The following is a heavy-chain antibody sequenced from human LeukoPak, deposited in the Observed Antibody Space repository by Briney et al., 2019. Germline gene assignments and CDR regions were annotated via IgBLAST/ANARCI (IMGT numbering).Heavy chain of an antibody. D-gene: IGHD6-13*01. CDR2: ISYDGSNK. CDR1: GFTSSNYA. CDR3: ARDWDSSSWYSVGFYYYHMDV. J-gene: IGHJ6*02. Sequence: GGSLRLSCAASGFTSSNYAMHWVRQAPGKGLEWVAVISYDGSNKYYADSVKGRFTISRDSSKNTLYLQMNSLRPEDTAVYYCARDWDSSSWYSVGFYYYHMDVWGQGTTVTVSS. V-gene: IGHV3-30*04.